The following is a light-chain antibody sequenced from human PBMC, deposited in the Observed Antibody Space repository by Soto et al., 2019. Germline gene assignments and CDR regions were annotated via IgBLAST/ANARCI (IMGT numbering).Light chain of an antibody. Sequence: EIVLTQSPASLSLSAGERVTLSCRASQSVDTMVAWYQQQVGRTPRLLIYETSNRATGVPGRFNGSGSGTDVTLTISRLEPEDFAVYFCQVRTDWPPFKYTFGQGTKLEV. V-gene: IGKV3-11*01. J-gene: IGKJ2*01. CDR1: QSVDTM. CDR2: ETS. CDR3: QVRTDWPPFKYT.